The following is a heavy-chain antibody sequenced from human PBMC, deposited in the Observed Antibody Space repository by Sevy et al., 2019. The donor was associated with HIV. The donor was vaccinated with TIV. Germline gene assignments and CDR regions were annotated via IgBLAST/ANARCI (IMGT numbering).Heavy chain of an antibody. CDR1: GYSFPNYW. Sequence: GESLKISCKASGYSFPNYWIGWVRQMPGKGLEWMGIIYPGDSESRHSPSFQGHVTPSVDKSTSTAYLQWSSLKASDPAMYYCAGLMAATRNFDYWGQGTLVTVSS. V-gene: IGHV5-51*01. CDR3: AGLMAATRNFDY. J-gene: IGHJ4*02. D-gene: IGHD1-1*01. CDR2: IYPGDSES.